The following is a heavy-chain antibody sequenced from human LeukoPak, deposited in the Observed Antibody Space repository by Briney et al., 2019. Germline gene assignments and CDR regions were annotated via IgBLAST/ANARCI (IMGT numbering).Heavy chain of an antibody. CDR2: ISGGGDFT. J-gene: IGHJ6*03. D-gene: IGHD3-22*01. CDR3: AKSVFDSSGDPYMDV. Sequence: PGGSLRLSCAASGFTFRSFAMNWVRQAPGKGPECVSAISGGGDFTKYADSVKGRFTISRDNSKSTLYMQMNSLRAEDTAVYYCAKSVFDSSGDPYMDVWGKGTTVTISS. CDR1: GFTFRSFA. V-gene: IGHV3-23*01.